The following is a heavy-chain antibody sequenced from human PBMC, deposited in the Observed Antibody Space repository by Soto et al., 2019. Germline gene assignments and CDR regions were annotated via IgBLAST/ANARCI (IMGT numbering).Heavy chain of an antibody. V-gene: IGHV1-69*13. Sequence: ASVKVSCKASGGTFSSYAISWVRQAPGQGLEWMGGIIPIFGTANYAQKFQGRVTITADESTSTAYMELSSLRSEDTAVYYCARDRGVDTAMVPRYYYYYYGMDVWGQGTTVTVSS. CDR3: ARDRGVDTAMVPRYYYYYYGMDV. D-gene: IGHD5-18*01. J-gene: IGHJ6*02. CDR2: IIPIFGTA. CDR1: GGTFSSYA.